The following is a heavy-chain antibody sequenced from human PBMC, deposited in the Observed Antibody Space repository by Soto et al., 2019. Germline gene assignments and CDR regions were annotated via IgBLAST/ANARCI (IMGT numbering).Heavy chain of an antibody. CDR3: ARDLGLHNGYYYGMDV. J-gene: IGHJ6*02. CDR1: GYTFTSYG. Sequence: QVPLVQSGGEVKKPGASVKVSCKASGYTFTSYGFSWVRQAPGQGLEWMGWISSNTGYTNHAQKLQDRVTMTTDTSTGTAYMELRSLRPDDTAVYYCARDLGLHNGYYYGMDVWGQGTTVTVSS. CDR2: ISSNTGYT. D-gene: IGHD2-8*01. V-gene: IGHV1-18*04.